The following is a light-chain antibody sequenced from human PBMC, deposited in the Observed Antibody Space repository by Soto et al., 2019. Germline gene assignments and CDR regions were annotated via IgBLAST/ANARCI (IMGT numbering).Light chain of an antibody. V-gene: IGKV3D-15*01. CDR1: QSVSSN. Sequence: EIVMTQSPATLSVSPGERATLSCWASQSVSSNLAWYQQKPGQAPRLLIYDVSTRATGIPTRFSGSGSGTEFTLTSSSVRSEDFAAYYCQQYNNWPLTFGGGTKVEIK. J-gene: IGKJ4*01. CDR3: QQYNNWPLT. CDR2: DVS.